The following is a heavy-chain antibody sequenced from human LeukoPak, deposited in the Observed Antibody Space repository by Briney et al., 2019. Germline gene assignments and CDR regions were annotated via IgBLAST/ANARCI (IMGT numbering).Heavy chain of an antibody. Sequence: GGSLRLSCEVSGFTFNNYIMHWVRQAPSKGLEWVAVISYDGSNKYYADSVKGRFTISRDNSKNTLYLQMNSLRAEDTAVYYCAKEAGVYYDSSGSFDYWGQGTLVTVSS. V-gene: IGHV3-30*18. CDR3: AKEAGVYYDSSGSFDY. J-gene: IGHJ4*02. D-gene: IGHD3-22*01. CDR2: ISYDGSNK. CDR1: GFTFNNYI.